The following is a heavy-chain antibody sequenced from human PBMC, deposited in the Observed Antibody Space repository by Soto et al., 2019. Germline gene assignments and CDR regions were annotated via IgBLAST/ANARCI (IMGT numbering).Heavy chain of an antibody. V-gene: IGHV4-34*01. Sequence: SETLSLTCAVYGGSFSGYYWSWIRQPPGKGLEWIGEINHSGSTNYNPSLKSRVTISVDTSKNQFSLKLSSVTAADTAVYYCALAAGVGYYGSGSLPEIDYWGQGTLVTVSS. CDR2: INHSGST. D-gene: IGHD3-10*01. J-gene: IGHJ4*02. CDR1: GGSFSGYY. CDR3: ALAAGVGYYGSGSLPEIDY.